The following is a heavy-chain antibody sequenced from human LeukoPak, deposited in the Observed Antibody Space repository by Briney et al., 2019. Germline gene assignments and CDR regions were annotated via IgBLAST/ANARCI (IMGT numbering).Heavy chain of an antibody. J-gene: IGHJ4*02. CDR1: GFTFSSYG. D-gene: IGHD3-22*01. CDR2: IRYDGSNK. Sequence: GGSLRLSCAASGFTFSSYGMHWVRQAPGKGLEWVAFIRYDGSNKYYADSVKGRFTISRDNSKNTLYLQMNSLRAEDTAVYYCANWGKRIGVYYYDSSGYYLVDYWGQGTLVTVSS. V-gene: IGHV3-30*02. CDR3: ANWGKRIGVYYYDSSGYYLVDY.